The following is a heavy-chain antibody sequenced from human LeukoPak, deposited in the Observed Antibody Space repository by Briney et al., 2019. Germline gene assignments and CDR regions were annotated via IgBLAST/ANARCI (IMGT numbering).Heavy chain of an antibody. Sequence: SETLSLTCAAYGGSFSGYYWTWIRQPPGKGLEWIGEINDSGSINYNPTLKSRVTISVDTSKNQFSLKLTSVTVADTAVYYCARGRRWWGQGTLVTVSS. V-gene: IGHV4-34*01. CDR3: ARGRRW. CDR2: INDSGSI. CDR1: GGSFSGYY. D-gene: IGHD5-24*01. J-gene: IGHJ4*02.